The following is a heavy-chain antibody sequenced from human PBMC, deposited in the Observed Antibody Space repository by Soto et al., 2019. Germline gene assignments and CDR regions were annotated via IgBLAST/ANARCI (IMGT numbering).Heavy chain of an antibody. CDR3: AHERGCCGSRGT. Sequence: QITLEESGPTLVKPTQTLTLTCSFSGFSLGDFGEGVGWVRQPPGEALEWLALIYWNDDERYNPSLESRLTISKDTYKKQVALTMTNMDPLYTATYHCAHERGCCGSRGTWGKGTLVTVSS. J-gene: IGHJ5*02. V-gene: IGHV2-5*01. D-gene: IGHD2-21*01. CDR2: IYWNDDE. CDR1: GFSLGDFGEG.